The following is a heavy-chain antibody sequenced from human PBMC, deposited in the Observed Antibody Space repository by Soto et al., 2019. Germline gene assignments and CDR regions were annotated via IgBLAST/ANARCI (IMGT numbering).Heavy chain of an antibody. CDR2: ISTSGATR. CDR3: ARFFGSGFDY. Sequence: EVQLVESGGGLVQPGGSLRLSCVASGFTFSTDSMNWVRQAPGKGLDWVAHISTSGATRYYADSVKGRFTISRDNAKTSLYLQMDSLRNEDTAVYYCARFFGSGFDYGGQGTLVTVSS. CDR1: GFTFSTDS. J-gene: IGHJ4*02. D-gene: IGHD6-19*01. V-gene: IGHV3-48*02.